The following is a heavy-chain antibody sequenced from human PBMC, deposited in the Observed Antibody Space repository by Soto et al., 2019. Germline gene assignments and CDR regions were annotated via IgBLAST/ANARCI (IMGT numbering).Heavy chain of an antibody. D-gene: IGHD3-3*01. Sequence: QVQLQESGPGLVKPSETLSLTCTVSGGSVSSGSYYWSWIRQPPGKGLEWIGYIYYSGSTNYNPSLKSRVTISVDTSKNQFSLKLSSVTAADTAVYYCARDRNYDFWSGWYFDYWGQGTLVTVSS. CDR3: ARDRNYDFWSGWYFDY. CDR2: IYYSGST. V-gene: IGHV4-61*01. J-gene: IGHJ4*02. CDR1: GGSVSSGSYY.